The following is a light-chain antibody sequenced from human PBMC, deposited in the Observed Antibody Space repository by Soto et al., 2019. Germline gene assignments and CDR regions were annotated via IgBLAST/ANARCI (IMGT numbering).Light chain of an antibody. J-gene: IGKJ1*01. Sequence: DIVMTQSPDFLSGTLGERASSNFKSSEVVLYISNNKNYVAWYQQKPAQPPKLLLCCASTRDSGVPDRLSGSGSGTDFTPTISSLPAQDPAVSYCQQYYSTPTWTLGQGT. CDR2: CAS. CDR1: EVVLYISNNKNY. CDR3: QQYYSTPTWT. V-gene: IGKV4-1*01.